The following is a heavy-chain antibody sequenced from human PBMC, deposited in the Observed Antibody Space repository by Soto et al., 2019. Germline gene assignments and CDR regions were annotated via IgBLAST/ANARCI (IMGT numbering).Heavy chain of an antibody. CDR3: ARRDWNYEVVY. CDR2: IKQDGSEK. J-gene: IGHJ4*02. CDR1: GFTFSSYW. D-gene: IGHD1-7*01. V-gene: IGHV3-7*03. Sequence: PGGSLRLSCAASGFTFSSYWMSWVRQAPGKGLEWVANIKQDGSEKKYVDSVKGQVTISADKSISTAYLQWSSLKASDTAMYYCARRDWNYEVVYWGQGTLVTVSS.